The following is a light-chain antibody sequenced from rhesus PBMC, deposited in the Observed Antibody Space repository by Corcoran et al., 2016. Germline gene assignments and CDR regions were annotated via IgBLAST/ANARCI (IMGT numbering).Light chain of an antibody. V-gene: IGKV1S14*01. CDR1: QGISNY. CDR2: DAS. J-gene: IGKJ1*01. Sequence: DIQMTQSPSSLSASVGDTVTITCRASQGISNYLAWYQPKSGKAPKPLIYDASSLESGVTSRFSGSGTGTELTLTIRRLQPEDLKTYYCQQHNSFPRTFGRGTKVEIK. CDR3: QQHNSFPRT.